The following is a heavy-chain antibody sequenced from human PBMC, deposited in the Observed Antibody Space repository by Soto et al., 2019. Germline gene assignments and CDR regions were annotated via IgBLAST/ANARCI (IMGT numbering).Heavy chain of an antibody. CDR1: GFIFKMYW. CDR3: TRGPRPISTGTGAY. Sequence: QSGGSLRLSCAAFGFIFKMYWMHWVRQTPGKGLVWISRIYNDGSYTDYADSVKGRLTISRDNVNDTLYLQMNNLRAEDSGLYYCTRGPRPISTGTGAYWGQGTQVTVSS. CDR2: IYNDGSYT. J-gene: IGHJ4*02. D-gene: IGHD3-10*01. V-gene: IGHV3-74*01.